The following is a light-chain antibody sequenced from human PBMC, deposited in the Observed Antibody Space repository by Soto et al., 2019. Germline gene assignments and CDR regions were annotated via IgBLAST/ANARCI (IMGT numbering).Light chain of an antibody. J-gene: IGKJ3*01. CDR1: ESVSSY. V-gene: IGKV3-11*01. CDR3: QHRSSWPFT. Sequence: EIVLTQSPATLSLSPGERATLSCRASESVSSYLAWYQKKPGQAPRLLIYDVSNRDTGIPARFSGSGSGTDFTLAISSLEPEDFAVYYCQHRSSWPFTFGPGTKLDIK. CDR2: DVS.